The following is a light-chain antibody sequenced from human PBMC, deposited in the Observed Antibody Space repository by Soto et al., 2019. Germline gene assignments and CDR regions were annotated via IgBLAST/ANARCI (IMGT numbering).Light chain of an antibody. CDR3: AQRVWPWT. V-gene: IGKV3-11*01. J-gene: IGKJ1*01. Sequence: EIVLTQSPATLSLSPGERATLSCRASQSVSSQLACYQHKPGQAPRLIIYDPSNRATVIPDRFSGSGSGTDFAPTISRVDAEDFAVYYCAQRVWPWTVGQGTKVDIK. CDR1: QSVSSQ. CDR2: DPS.